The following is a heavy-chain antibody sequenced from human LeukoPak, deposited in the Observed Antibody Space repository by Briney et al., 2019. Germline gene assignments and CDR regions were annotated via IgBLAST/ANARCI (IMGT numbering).Heavy chain of an antibody. D-gene: IGHD6-13*01. CDR2: IIPIFGTA. J-gene: IGHJ6*02. V-gene: IGHV1-69*13. Sequence: SVKVSCKASGGTFSSYAISWVRQAPGQGLEWMGGIIPIFGTANYAQKFQGRVTITADESTSTAYMELSSLRSEDTAVYCCARGYVYSSSWYALMGYYYYGMDVWGQGTTVTVSS. CDR3: ARGYVYSSSWYALMGYYYYGMDV. CDR1: GGTFSSYA.